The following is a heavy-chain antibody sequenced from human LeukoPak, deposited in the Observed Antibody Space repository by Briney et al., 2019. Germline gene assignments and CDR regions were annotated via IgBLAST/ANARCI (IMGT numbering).Heavy chain of an antibody. V-gene: IGHV3-7*01. CDR3: AREWWYYDSSGYPDAGAFDI. CDR1: GFTFSSYW. CDR2: IKQDGSEK. J-gene: IGHJ3*02. D-gene: IGHD3-22*01. Sequence: GGSLRLSCAASGFTFSSYWMSWVRQAPGKGLEWVANIKQDGSEKYYVDSVKGRFTIPRDNAKNSLYLQMNSLRAEDTAVYYCAREWWYYDSSGYPDAGAFDIWGQGTMVTVSS.